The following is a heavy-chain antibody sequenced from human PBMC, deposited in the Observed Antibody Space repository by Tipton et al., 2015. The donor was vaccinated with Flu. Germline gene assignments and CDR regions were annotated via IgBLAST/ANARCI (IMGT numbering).Heavy chain of an antibody. J-gene: IGHJ5*01. Sequence: TLSLTCAVSGGSFSAHYWSWIRQPPGKGLEWIGEINHSESSDYNPSLKSRVSMSVDTSKNHFSLRLSSVTAADTAIYFCARGGSNSDFWSGYNHRWFDSWGQGTLAIVSS. CDR1: GGSFSAHY. V-gene: IGHV4-34*01. D-gene: IGHD3-3*01. CDR3: ARGGSNSDFWSGYNHRWFDS. CDR2: INHSESS.